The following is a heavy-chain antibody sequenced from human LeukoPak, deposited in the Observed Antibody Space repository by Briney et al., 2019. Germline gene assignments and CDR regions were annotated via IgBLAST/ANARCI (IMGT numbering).Heavy chain of an antibody. CDR2: INQDGSRK. D-gene: IGHD1-26*01. CDR3: AKDHYPSYSGSYYYFDY. J-gene: IGHJ4*02. CDR1: EFTFSAFW. V-gene: IGHV3-7*03. Sequence: GGSLRLSCAASEFTFSAFWMSWVRQAPGKGLEWVANINQDGSRKHYVDSVKGRFTISRDNSKNTLYLQMNSLRAEDTAVYYCAKDHYPSYSGSYYYFDYWGQGTLVTVSS.